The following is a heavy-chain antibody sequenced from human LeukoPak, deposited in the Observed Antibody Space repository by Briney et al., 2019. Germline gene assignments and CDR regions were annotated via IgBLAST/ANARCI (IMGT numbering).Heavy chain of an antibody. D-gene: IGHD1-7*01. J-gene: IGHJ4*02. Sequence: PAGSLRLSCAASGFTFSSYGMHWVRQAPGKGLEWVAVIWYDGSNKYYADSVKGRYTISRDNSKNTLYLQMNSLRAEDTAVYYCAKDQGLELVLDYFDYWGQGTLVTVSS. CDR2: IWYDGSNK. CDR3: AKDQGLELVLDYFDY. CDR1: GFTFSSYG. V-gene: IGHV3-33*06.